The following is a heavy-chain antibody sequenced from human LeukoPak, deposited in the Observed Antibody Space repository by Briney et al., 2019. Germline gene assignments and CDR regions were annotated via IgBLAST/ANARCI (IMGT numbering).Heavy chain of an antibody. J-gene: IGHJ4*02. CDR1: GGSFSGYY. CDR2: INHSGST. V-gene: IGHV4-34*01. CDR3: ATDYGDYVMGY. Sequence: SETLSLTCAVYGGSFSGYYWSWIRQPPGKGLEWIGEINHSGSTNYSPSLKSRVTISVDTSKNQFSLKLSSVTAADTAVYYCATDYGDYVMGYWGQGTLVTVSS. D-gene: IGHD4-17*01.